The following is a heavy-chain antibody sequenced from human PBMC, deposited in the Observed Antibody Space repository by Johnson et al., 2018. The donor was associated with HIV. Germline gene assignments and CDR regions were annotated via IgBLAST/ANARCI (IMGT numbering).Heavy chain of an antibody. CDR1: GFTVSSNY. Sequence: VQLVESGGGLVQPGGSLRLSCAASGFTVSSNYMSWVRQAPGKGLEWVSVIYSGGSTYYADSVKGRFTVSRDNSKNTVYLQMNSLRAEDTAVYHCAKMGYSGSYYVGAFDIWGQGTMVTVSS. CDR2: IYSGGST. D-gene: IGHD1-26*01. J-gene: IGHJ3*02. V-gene: IGHV3-66*01. CDR3: AKMGYSGSYYVGAFDI.